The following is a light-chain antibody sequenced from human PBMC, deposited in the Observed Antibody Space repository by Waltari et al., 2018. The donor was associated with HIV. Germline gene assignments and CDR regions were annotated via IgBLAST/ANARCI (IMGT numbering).Light chain of an antibody. CDR1: TGAVTSGYY. CDR3: LLYYGGARV. Sequence: QTVVTQEPSLTVSPGGPVTLTCASSTGAVTSGYYPNWLQQKPGQAPRALIYSTSNNHSWTPARFSGSLLGGKAALTLSGVQPEDEAEYYCLLYYGGARVFGGGTKLTVL. V-gene: IGLV7-43*01. J-gene: IGLJ3*02. CDR2: STS.